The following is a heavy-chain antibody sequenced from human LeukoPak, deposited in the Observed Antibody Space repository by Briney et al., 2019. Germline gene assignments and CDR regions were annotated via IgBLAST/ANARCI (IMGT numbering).Heavy chain of an antibody. J-gene: IGHJ4*02. CDR2: INHSGST. CDR1: GGSFSGYY. D-gene: IGHD5-18*01. Sequence: SETLSLTCAVYGGSFSGYYWSWIRQPPGKGLEWIGEINHSGSTNYNPSLKSRVTISVDTSKNQFSLKLSSVTAADTAVYYCAREDTAMAYFDYWGQGTLVTISS. V-gene: IGHV4-34*01. CDR3: AREDTAMAYFDY.